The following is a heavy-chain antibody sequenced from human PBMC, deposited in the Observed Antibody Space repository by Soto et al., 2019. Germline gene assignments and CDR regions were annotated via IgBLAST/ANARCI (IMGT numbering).Heavy chain of an antibody. J-gene: IGHJ4*02. CDR3: ARDICGYSYVDY. D-gene: IGHD5-18*01. CDR2: ISAYNGNT. CDR1: GYTFTGYY. Sequence: ASVKVSCKASGYTFTGYYMHWVRQAPGQGLEWMGWISAYNGNTNYAQKLQGRVTMTTDTSTSTAYMELRSLRSDDTAVYYCARDICGYSYVDYWGQGTLVTVSS. V-gene: IGHV1-18*04.